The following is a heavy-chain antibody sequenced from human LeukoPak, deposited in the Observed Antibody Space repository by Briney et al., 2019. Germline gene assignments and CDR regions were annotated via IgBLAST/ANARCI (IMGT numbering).Heavy chain of an antibody. V-gene: IGHV3-33*06. CDR3: AKDQMRLRSYYYMDV. J-gene: IGHJ6*03. CDR2: IWYDGSNK. CDR1: GFTFGSYG. Sequence: AGGSLRLSCAASGFTFGSYGMHWVRQAPGKGLEWVAVIWYDGSNKYYADSVKGRFTISRDNSKNTLYLQMNSLRAEDTAVYYCAKDQMRLRSYYYMDVWGKGTTVTVSS. D-gene: IGHD6-25*01.